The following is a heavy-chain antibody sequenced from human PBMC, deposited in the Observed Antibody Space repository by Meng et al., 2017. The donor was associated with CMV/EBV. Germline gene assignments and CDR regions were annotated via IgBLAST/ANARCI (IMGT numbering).Heavy chain of an antibody. CDR2: IKSKTDGGTT. D-gene: IGHD3-22*01. V-gene: IGHV3-15*01. J-gene: IGHJ4*02. Sequence: GESLKISCGASGFTFSNAWMNWVRRAPGKGLEWLGLIKSKTDGGTTDYAAPVKGRFSISRDDSKNTLYLQMNSLKTEDTAVYYCATAPGYYASSPFDYWGQGTMVTVSS. CDR3: ATAPGYYASSPFDY. CDR1: GFTFSNAW.